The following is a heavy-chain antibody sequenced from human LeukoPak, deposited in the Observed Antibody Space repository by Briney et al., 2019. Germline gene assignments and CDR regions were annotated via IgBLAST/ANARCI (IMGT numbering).Heavy chain of an antibody. J-gene: IGHJ5*02. CDR1: GGSISSGDYY. CDR2: IYYSGST. V-gene: IGHV4-30-4*01. D-gene: IGHD5-12*01. Sequence: SQTLSLTCTVSGGSISSGDYYWGWIRQPPGKGLEWIGYIYYSGSTYYNPSLKSRVTISVGTSKNQFSLKLSSVTAADTAVYYCAREGSGYGSNWFDPWGQGTLVTVSS. CDR3: AREGSGYGSNWFDP.